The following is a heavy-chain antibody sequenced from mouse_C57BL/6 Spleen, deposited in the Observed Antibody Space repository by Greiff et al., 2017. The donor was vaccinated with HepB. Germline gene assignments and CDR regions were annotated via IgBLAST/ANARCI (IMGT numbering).Heavy chain of an antibody. CDR1: GFTFSDAW. CDR3: TREDDYDAMDY. CDR2: IRNKANNHAT. J-gene: IGHJ4*01. V-gene: IGHV6-6*01. Sequence: EVKVVESGGGLVQPGGSMKLSCAASGFTFSDAWMDWVRQSPEKGLEWVAEIRNKANNHATYYAESVKGRFTISRDDSKSSVYLQMNSLRAEDTGIYYCTREDDYDAMDYWGQGTSVTVSS.